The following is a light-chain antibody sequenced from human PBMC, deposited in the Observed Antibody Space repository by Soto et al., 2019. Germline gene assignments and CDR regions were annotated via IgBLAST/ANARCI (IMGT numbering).Light chain of an antibody. CDR2: GAS. Sequence: EIVMIQSPATLSVSPGERAPLSCQASQSVSSNLAWYQQKPGQAPRLLIYGASTRATGIPARFSGSGSGTEFTLTISSLQSEDFAVYYCQQYNNWPPWTFGQGTKVDIK. V-gene: IGKV3-15*01. CDR3: QQYNNWPPWT. J-gene: IGKJ1*01. CDR1: QSVSSN.